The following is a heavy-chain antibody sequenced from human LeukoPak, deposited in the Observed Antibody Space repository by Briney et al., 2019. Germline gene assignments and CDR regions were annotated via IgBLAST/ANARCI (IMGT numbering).Heavy chain of an antibody. CDR2: ISVYNGNT. CDR1: GYTFTSYG. V-gene: IGHV1-18*01. CDR3: ARDRSPDFWSGDYRDAFDI. J-gene: IGHJ3*02. D-gene: IGHD3-3*01. Sequence: ASVKVSCKASGYTFTSYGISWVRQAPGQGLEWMGWISVYNGNTNSAQKLQGRVSMTTDTSTSTAYMELRSLRSDDTGVYYCARDRSPDFWSGDYRDAFDIWGQGTMVTVSS.